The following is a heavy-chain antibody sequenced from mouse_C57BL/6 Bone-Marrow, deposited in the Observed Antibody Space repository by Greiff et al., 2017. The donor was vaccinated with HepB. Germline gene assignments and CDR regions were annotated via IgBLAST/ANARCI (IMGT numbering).Heavy chain of an antibody. J-gene: IGHJ4*01. V-gene: IGHV2-2*01. D-gene: IGHD1-1*01. CDR2: IWSGGST. Sequence: VKLVESGPGLVQPSQSLSITCTVSGFSLTSYGVHWVRQSPGTGLEWLGVIWSGGSTDYNAAFISRLSISKDNSKSQVFFKMNSLQADDTAIYYCASNHYYNGSSTYYYAMEYWGQGTTVTVSS. CDR1: GFSLTSYG. CDR3: ASNHYYNGSSTYYYAMEY.